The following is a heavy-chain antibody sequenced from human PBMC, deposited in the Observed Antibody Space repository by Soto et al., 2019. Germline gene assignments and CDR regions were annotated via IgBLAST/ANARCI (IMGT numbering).Heavy chain of an antibody. CDR2: ISYDGSLQ. V-gene: IGHV3-30*03. CDR1: GFAFSSYG. CDR3: VSDRGYGHASVPYS. Sequence: QAQLVESGGGVVQPGRSLRLSCAASGFAFSSYGMHWVRQAPGTGLEWVAVISYDGSLQHYADSVKGRFTISRDNSKNMVLLKTSSLRAEDTAVYYCVSDRGYGHASVPYSWGQGTLVSVSS. J-gene: IGHJ4*02. D-gene: IGHD5-18*01.